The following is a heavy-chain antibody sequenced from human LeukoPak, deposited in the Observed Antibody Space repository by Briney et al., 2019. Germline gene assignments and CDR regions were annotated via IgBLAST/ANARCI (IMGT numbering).Heavy chain of an antibody. CDR2: INPNSGGT. V-gene: IGHV1-2*04. D-gene: IGHD1-26*01. CDR3: ARADSGSYYLFYY. J-gene: IGHJ4*02. Sequence: ASVTVSCKASGYTFTGYYMHWVRQAPGQGLEWMGWINPNSGGTNYAQKFQGWVTMTRDTSISTAYMELSRLRSDDTAVYYCARADSGSYYLFYYWGQGTLVTVSS. CDR1: GYTFTGYY.